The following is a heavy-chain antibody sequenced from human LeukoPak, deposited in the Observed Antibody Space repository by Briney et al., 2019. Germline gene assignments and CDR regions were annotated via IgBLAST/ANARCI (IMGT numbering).Heavy chain of an antibody. D-gene: IGHD3-9*01. CDR3: ARDVLGYYDILTGYSPLDY. Sequence: GGSLRLSCAASGFTFSDYYMSWIRQAPGKGLEWVSYISSSGSTIYYADSVKGRFTISRDNSKNTLYLQMNSLRAEDTAVYYCARDVLGYYDILTGYSPLDYWGQGTLVTVSS. J-gene: IGHJ4*02. CDR1: GFTFSDYY. V-gene: IGHV3-11*04. CDR2: ISSSGSTI.